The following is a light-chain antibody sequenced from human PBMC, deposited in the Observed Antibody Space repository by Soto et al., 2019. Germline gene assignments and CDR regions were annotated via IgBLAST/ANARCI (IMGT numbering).Light chain of an antibody. V-gene: IGKV1-5*03. Sequence: DIQMTKSPASVSACVGDTVTIACRASQSISIWLAWYQQKPGRAAKFLIYKASDLENGVPSRFSGSGPGTDFTLTISSLQPEDFATYYCQQLNSYPPTFGQGTRLEI. J-gene: IGKJ5*01. CDR3: QQLNSYPPT. CDR2: KAS. CDR1: QSISIW.